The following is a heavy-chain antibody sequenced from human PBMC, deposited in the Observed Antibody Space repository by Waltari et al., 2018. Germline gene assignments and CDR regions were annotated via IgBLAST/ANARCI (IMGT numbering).Heavy chain of an antibody. J-gene: IGHJ3*02. CDR1: GFTFSSYW. Sequence: EVQLVESGGGLVQSGGSLRLSCAASGFTFSSYWMSWVRQAPGKGLEWVANIKQDGSEKYDWDSGKGRFTISRDNAKNSLYLQMNSLRAEDTAVYYCAREVNWNDGAFDIWGQGTMVTVSS. CDR2: IKQDGSEK. V-gene: IGHV3-7*01. D-gene: IGHD1-20*01. CDR3: AREVNWNDGAFDI.